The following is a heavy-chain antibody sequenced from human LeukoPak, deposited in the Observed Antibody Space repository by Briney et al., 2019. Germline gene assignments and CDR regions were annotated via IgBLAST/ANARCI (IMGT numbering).Heavy chain of an antibody. Sequence: TSETLSLTCTVSGGSISSVDYYWSWIRQPPGRVLEWIGYIFYSGITYYNPSLKNRVTITVDTSKKQFSPKLSSVTAADTAIYYCARAPLDCSGGSCYYWSFDLWGRGTLVTVSS. CDR3: ARAPLDCSGGSCYYWSFDL. CDR2: IFYSGIT. D-gene: IGHD2-15*01. CDR1: GGSISSVDYY. J-gene: IGHJ2*01. V-gene: IGHV4-30-4*08.